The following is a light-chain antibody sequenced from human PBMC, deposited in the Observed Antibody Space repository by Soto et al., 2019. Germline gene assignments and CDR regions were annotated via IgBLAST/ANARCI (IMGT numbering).Light chain of an antibody. Sequence: QLVLTQSRSASASLGASVKLTCTLSSGHSSYAIAWHQQQPEKGPRYLMKLNSDGSHSKGDGIPDRFSGSSSGAERYLTISSLQSEDEADYYCQTWGTGSVVFGGGTKLTVL. J-gene: IGLJ2*01. V-gene: IGLV4-69*01. CDR2: LNSDGSH. CDR1: SGHSSYA. CDR3: QTWGTGSVV.